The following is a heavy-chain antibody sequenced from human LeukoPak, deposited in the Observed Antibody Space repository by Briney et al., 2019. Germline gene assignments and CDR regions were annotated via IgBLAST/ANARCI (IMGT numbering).Heavy chain of an antibody. CDR1: GGSIISADHY. D-gene: IGHD3-9*01. CDR3: ARGYYDVLTNYPKNFDQ. Sequence: SETLSLTCTVSGGSIISADHYWSWIRQPPGKGLEWIGYIFYSGSTYYNPSLKSRLTISVDTSKNQFSLRLSSVTAADTVVYYCARGYYDVLTNYPKNFDQWGQGTLVTVSS. CDR2: IFYSGST. J-gene: IGHJ4*02. V-gene: IGHV4-30-4*01.